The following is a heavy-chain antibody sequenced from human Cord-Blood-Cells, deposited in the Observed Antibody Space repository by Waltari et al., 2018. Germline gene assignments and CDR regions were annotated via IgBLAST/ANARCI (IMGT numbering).Heavy chain of an antibody. CDR1: GYTFTSYA. CDR2: INAGNGNT. CDR3: ARDLGVFWSGYYSYGMDV. Sequence: QVQLVQSGAEVKKPGASVKGSCKASGYTFTSYAMHWVRPAPGQRLEWMGWINAGNGNTKYSQKFQGRVTITRDTSASTAYMELSSLRSEDTAVYYCARDLGVFWSGYYSYGMDVWGQGTTVTVSS. D-gene: IGHD3-3*01. J-gene: IGHJ6*02. V-gene: IGHV1-3*01.